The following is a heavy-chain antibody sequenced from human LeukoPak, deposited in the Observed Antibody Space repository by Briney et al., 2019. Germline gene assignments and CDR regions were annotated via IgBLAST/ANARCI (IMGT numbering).Heavy chain of an antibody. Sequence: GRSLRLSCAASGFTFSSYAMHWVRQAPGKGLEWVAVISYDGSNKYYADSVKGRFTISRDISKNTLYLQMNSLRAEDTAVYYCARGWEWELPNYGMDVWGQGTTVAVSS. V-gene: IGHV3-30*04. CDR1: GFTFSSYA. J-gene: IGHJ6*02. D-gene: IGHD1-26*01. CDR3: ARGWEWELPNYGMDV. CDR2: ISYDGSNK.